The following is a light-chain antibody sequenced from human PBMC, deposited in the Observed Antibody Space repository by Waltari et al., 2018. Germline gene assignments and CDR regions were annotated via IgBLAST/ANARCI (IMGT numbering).Light chain of an antibody. Sequence: DIVKTQSPLSLSVTPGEPASISCRSSQSLLRSTGYNFLDWYLQKPGQPPQLLISLGSDRASGVPDRFSGSGTGTDFTLKISRVEAEDVGIYYCMQALHTPTTFGPGTKVDIK. J-gene: IGKJ3*01. CDR2: LGS. CDR1: QSLLRSTGYNF. CDR3: MQALHTPTT. V-gene: IGKV2-28*01.